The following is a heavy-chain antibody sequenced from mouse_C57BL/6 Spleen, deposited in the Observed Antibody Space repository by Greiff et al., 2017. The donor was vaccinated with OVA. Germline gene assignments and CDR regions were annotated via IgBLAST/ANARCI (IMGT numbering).Heavy chain of an antibody. CDR1: GYAFSSSW. CDR2: IYPGDGDT. Sequence: VQLQQSGPELVKPGASVKISCKASGYAFSSSWMNWVKQRPGKGLEWIGRIYPGDGDTNYNGKFKGKATLTADKSSSTAYMQLSSLTSGDSAVYFCARSGTVVDAMDYWGQGTSVTVSS. J-gene: IGHJ4*01. V-gene: IGHV1-82*01. CDR3: ARSGTVVDAMDY. D-gene: IGHD1-1*01.